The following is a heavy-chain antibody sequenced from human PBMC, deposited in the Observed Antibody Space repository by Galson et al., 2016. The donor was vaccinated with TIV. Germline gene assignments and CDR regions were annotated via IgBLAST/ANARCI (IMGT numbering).Heavy chain of an antibody. Sequence: SVKVSCKASGGTFSNFVISWVRQAPGQGLEWMGSINPIFGTANYAQKFQGRVTITAGTTTSTIYMELSSLRSEDTAVYYCARGRGYYFGSGRSYFDYWGQGSLVTVSS. CDR3: ARGRGYYFGSGRSYFDY. J-gene: IGHJ4*02. D-gene: IGHD3-10*01. CDR2: INPIFGTA. V-gene: IGHV1-69*06. CDR1: GGTFSNFV.